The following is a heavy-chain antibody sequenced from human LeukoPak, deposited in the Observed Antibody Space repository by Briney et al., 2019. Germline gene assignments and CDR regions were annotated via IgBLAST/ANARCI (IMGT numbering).Heavy chain of an antibody. CDR1: GFTFSSYG. V-gene: IGHV3-30*02. Sequence: PGGSLRLSCAASGFTFSSYGMHWVRQAPGKGLEWVAFIRYDGSNKYYADSVKGRFTISRDNSKNTLYLQMNSLRAEDTALYYCAKGGYYDLDAFDIWGQGTMVTVSS. CDR3: AKGGYYDLDAFDI. J-gene: IGHJ3*02. CDR2: IRYDGSNK. D-gene: IGHD1-26*01.